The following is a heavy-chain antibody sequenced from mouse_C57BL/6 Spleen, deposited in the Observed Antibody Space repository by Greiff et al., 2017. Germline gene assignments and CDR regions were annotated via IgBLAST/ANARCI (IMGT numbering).Heavy chain of an antibody. Sequence: VQVVESGAELVKPGASVKLSCKASGYTFTSYWMQWVKQRPGQGLEWIGEIDPSDSYTNYNQKFKGKATLTVDTSSSTAYMQLSSLTSEDSAVYYCARRGLRPFDYWGQGTPLTVSS. CDR2: IDPSDSYT. V-gene: IGHV1-50*01. D-gene: IGHD1-2*01. CDR3: ARRGLRPFDY. J-gene: IGHJ2*01. CDR1: GYTFTSYW.